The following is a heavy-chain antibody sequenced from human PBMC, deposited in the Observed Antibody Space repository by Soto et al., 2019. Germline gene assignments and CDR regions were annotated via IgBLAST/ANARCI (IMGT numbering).Heavy chain of an antibody. CDR2: INHSGST. D-gene: IGHD3-9*01. Sequence: QPPGKGLEWIGEINHSGSTNYNPSLKSRVTISVDTSKNQFSLKLSSVTAADTAVYYCARGYDILTGYFYRGQGTLVTVSS. CDR3: ARGYDILTGYFY. V-gene: IGHV4-34*01. J-gene: IGHJ4*02.